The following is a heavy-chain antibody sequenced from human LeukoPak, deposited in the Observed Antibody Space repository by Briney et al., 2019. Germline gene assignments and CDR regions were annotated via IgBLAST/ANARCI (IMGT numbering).Heavy chain of an antibody. Sequence: PSETLSLTCTVSGGSISSYYWSWIRQPAGEGLEWIGRIYTSGSTDYNPSLKSRVTISVDTSKNQFSLKLSSVTAADTAVYYCARQGICSSTSCYLGVVDYWGQGTLVTVSS. D-gene: IGHD2-2*01. J-gene: IGHJ4*02. CDR2: IYTSGST. CDR1: GGSISSYY. CDR3: ARQGICSSTSCYLGVVDY. V-gene: IGHV4-4*07.